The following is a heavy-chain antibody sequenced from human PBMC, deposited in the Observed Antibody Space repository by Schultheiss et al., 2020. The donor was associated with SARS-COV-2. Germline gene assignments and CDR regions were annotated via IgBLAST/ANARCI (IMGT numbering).Heavy chain of an antibody. CDR1: GFTFSSYS. V-gene: IGHV3-48*01. D-gene: IGHD6-19*01. J-gene: IGHJ6*02. CDR2: ISSSSSTI. Sequence: GGSLRLSCAASGFTFSSYSMNWVRQAPGKGLEWVSYISSSSSTIYYADSVKGRFTISRDNAKNSLYLQMNSLRAEDMAVYYCARDMAVAGTTDYYYGMDVWGQGTTVTVSS. CDR3: ARDMAVAGTTDYYYGMDV.